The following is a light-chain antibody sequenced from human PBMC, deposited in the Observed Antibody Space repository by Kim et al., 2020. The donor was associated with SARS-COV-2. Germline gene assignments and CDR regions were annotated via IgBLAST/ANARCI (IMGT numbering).Light chain of an antibody. CDR3: QAWDSSHYV. CDR1: KLGDKY. J-gene: IGLJ1*01. V-gene: IGLV3-1*01. CDR2: QDS. Sequence: SYELTQPPSVSVSPGQTASITCSGDKLGDKYACXYQQKPGQSPVLVIYQDSKRPSGIPERFSGSNSGNTATLTISGTQAMDEADYYCQAWDSSHYVFGTG.